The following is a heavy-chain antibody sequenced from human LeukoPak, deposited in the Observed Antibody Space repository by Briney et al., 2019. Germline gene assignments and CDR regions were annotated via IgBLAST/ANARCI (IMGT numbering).Heavy chain of an antibody. V-gene: IGHV1-2*02. J-gene: IGHJ1*01. CDR2: ITGNSGDP. CDR3: VRVAVTGIAYCQY. Sequence: RGASVKVSCKASGYAFTGYYLHWMRQAPGQGLEWRGWITGNSGDPNYAQKFQGRVTMTRDTSISTANMDLIRLTSDDTAVYYCVRVAVTGIAYCQYWGQGTLVTVPA. D-gene: IGHD6-19*01. CDR1: GYAFTGYY.